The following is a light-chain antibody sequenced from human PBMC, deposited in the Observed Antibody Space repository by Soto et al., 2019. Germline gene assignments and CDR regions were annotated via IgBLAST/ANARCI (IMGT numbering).Light chain of an antibody. J-gene: IGLJ1*01. CDR1: NSNIGSPYG. V-gene: IGLV1-40*01. CDR2: GND. CDR3: HSYDRTLRGYV. Sequence: QSVLTQPPSVSGAPGQTVSISCSGNNSNIGSPYGVHWYQQVPGKAPKLLIYGNDNRPSGVPDRFSGSKSASSASLAITGVQAEDEGDYYCHSYDRTLRGYVFGTGPKVTVL.